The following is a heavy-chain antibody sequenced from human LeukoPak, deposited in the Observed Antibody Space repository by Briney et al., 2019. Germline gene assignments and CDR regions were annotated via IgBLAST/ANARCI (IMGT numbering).Heavy chain of an antibody. Sequence: PGGSLRLSCVDSGVTYNRCWMSWVRQAPGKGLEWVANINQEGGDKYYVDSVKGRFTISRDNSKNTLYLQMNSLRAEDTAVYYCAKDKQWLVDYWGQGTLVTVSS. CDR2: INQEGGDK. D-gene: IGHD6-19*01. CDR3: AKDKQWLVDY. V-gene: IGHV3-7*01. J-gene: IGHJ4*02. CDR1: GVTYNRCW.